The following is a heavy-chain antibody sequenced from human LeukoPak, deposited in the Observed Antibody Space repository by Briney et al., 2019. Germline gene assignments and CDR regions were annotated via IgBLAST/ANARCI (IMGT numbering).Heavy chain of an antibody. CDR2: IRDSADST. D-gene: IGHD3-22*01. V-gene: IGHV3-23*01. CDR1: EFTFSTFG. J-gene: IGHJ4*02. Sequence: GGSLRLSCAVSEFTFSTFGMSWVRQAPGKGLEWVSSIRDSADSTHYADSVKGRFTISRDNSKNTVYLQMNSLRADDTAVYYCAKLGGYYDNSASRYFDYWGQGTLVTVSS. CDR3: AKLGGYYDNSASRYFDY.